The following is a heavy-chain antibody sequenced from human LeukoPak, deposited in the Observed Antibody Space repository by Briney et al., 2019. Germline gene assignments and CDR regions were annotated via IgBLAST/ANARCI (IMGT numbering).Heavy chain of an antibody. CDR1: GYSISSGYY. J-gene: IGHJ5*02. Sequence: SETLSLTCTVSGYSISSGYYWGWIRQPPGKGLEWIGYIYYSGSTNYNPSLKSRVTISVDTSKNQFSLKLSSVTAADTAVYYCARLSSGYYNRFDPWGQGTLVTVSS. D-gene: IGHD3-3*01. CDR2: IYYSGST. V-gene: IGHV4-61*01. CDR3: ARLSSGYYNRFDP.